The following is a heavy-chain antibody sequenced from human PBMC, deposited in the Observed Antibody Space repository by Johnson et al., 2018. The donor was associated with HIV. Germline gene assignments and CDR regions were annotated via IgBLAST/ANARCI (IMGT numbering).Heavy chain of an antibody. D-gene: IGHD5-24*01. J-gene: IGHJ3*02. V-gene: IGHV3-20*04. Sequence: VQLVESGGGVVRPGGSLRLSCADSGFTFDDYGMSCVRQTPGKGLEWVSGINWNGGSTGYSDSVKGRFTISRDNAKNFLYLQMNSLRAEDTALYYCAREALDGPGDDAFDIWGQGTMVTVSS. CDR1: GFTFDDYG. CDR2: INWNGGST. CDR3: AREALDGPGDDAFDI.